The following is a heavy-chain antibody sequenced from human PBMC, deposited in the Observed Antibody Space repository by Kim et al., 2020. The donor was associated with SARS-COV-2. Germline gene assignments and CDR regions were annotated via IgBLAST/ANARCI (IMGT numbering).Heavy chain of an antibody. J-gene: IGHJ3*02. Sequence: ASVKVSCKASGYTFTSHYLHWVRQAPGQGLEWMGIINPNVGSTNYAQEFQGSVTMTRDTSTSTVYMELSSLRSEDTAVYYCARQERNGDYTAKAFDIWGQGTMVTVSS. V-gene: IGHV1-46*01. CDR1: GYTFTSHY. D-gene: IGHD4-17*01. CDR3: ARQERNGDYTAKAFDI. CDR2: INPNVGST.